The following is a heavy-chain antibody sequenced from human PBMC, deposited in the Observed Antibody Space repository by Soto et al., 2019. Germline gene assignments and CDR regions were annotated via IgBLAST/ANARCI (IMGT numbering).Heavy chain of an antibody. CDR2: ISSSSSTI. CDR1: GFTFSSYS. J-gene: IGHJ4*02. CDR3: ASQSSEWLLFAS. V-gene: IGHV3-48*01. D-gene: IGHD5-12*01. Sequence: EVQLVESGGGLVQPGGSLRLSCAASGFTFSSYSMNWVRQAPGKGLEWVSYISSSSSTIYYADSVKGRFSISRDNAKNSLYLHMNCLRAEDTAVYYCASQSSEWLLFASWGQGTLVTVSS.